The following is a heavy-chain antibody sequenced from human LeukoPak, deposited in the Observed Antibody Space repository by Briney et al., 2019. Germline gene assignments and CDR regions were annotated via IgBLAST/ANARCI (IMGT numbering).Heavy chain of an antibody. CDR2: IYYSGST. Sequence: SETLSLTCTVSGGSISSYYWSWIRQPPGKGLEWIGYIYYSGSTNYNPSLKSRVTISVDTSKNQFSLKLSSVTAADTAVYYCARAYCGGDCYSIGYFDYWGQGTLVTVSS. J-gene: IGHJ4*02. CDR1: GGSISSYY. CDR3: ARAYCGGDCYSIGYFDY. V-gene: IGHV4-59*08. D-gene: IGHD2-21*02.